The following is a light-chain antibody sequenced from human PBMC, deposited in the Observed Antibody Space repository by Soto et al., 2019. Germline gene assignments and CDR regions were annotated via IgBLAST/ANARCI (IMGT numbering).Light chain of an antibody. CDR1: SSDIGAHNF. J-gene: IGLJ1*01. CDR2: EVI. Sequence: QSVLTQPASVSGSPVQAITVSCSGTSSDIGAHNFVSWYQQHPGKAPKLIIYEVINRPSGVSDRFSGSKSGNTASLTISGLQSEDEADYYCNSYTTSNTFVFGSGTKVTVL. CDR3: NSYTTSNTFV. V-gene: IGLV2-14*03.